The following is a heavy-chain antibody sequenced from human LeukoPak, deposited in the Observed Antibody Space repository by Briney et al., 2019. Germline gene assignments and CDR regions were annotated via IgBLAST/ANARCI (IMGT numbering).Heavy chain of an antibody. D-gene: IGHD3-10*01. CDR1: GFTFDDYT. CDR2: ISWDGGST. Sequence: GGSLRLSCAASGFTFDDYTMHWVRQAPGKGLEWVSLISWDGGSTYYADSVKGRFTISRDNAKNSVYLQMNSLRAEDTAVYYCASGSYGSGFYYFYYMDVWGKGTTVTVSS. J-gene: IGHJ6*03. V-gene: IGHV3-43*01. CDR3: ASGSYGSGFYYFYYMDV.